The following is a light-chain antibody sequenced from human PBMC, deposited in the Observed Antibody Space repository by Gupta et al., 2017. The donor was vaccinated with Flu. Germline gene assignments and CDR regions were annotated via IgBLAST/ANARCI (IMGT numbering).Light chain of an antibody. V-gene: IGLV1-51*02. Sequence: SVFTQPPSVSAAPGQTVTISCSGSSSNIGNYYVSWYQQFSGEAPKVLIYEDNQRPSGIPDRFSGSKSGTSGTLVITGLQAGDEADFYCATWDSSLSLMVFGGGTKLTVV. CDR2: EDN. CDR1: SSNIGNYY. CDR3: ATWDSSLSLMV. J-gene: IGLJ3*02.